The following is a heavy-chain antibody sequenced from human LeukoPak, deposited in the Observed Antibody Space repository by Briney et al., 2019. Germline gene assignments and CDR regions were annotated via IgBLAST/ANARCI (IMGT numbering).Heavy chain of an antibody. CDR1: GFTFSSYS. CDR2: ISSSSSYI. J-gene: IGHJ4*02. V-gene: IGHV3-21*01. Sequence: GGSLRLSCAASGFTFSSYSMNWVRQAPGKGLEWVSSISSSSSYIYYADSVKGRFTISRDNAKNSLYLQMNSLRAEDTAVYYCARDDHPRGLVGATGYWGQGTLVTVSS. CDR3: ARDDHPRGLVGATGY. D-gene: IGHD1-26*01.